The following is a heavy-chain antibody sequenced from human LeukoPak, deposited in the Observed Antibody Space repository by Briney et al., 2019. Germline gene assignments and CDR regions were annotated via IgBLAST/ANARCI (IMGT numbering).Heavy chain of an antibody. CDR1: GGSISSYY. CDR3: ARGLVSGPDPWWYFDL. Sequence: SETLSLTCTVSGGSISSYYWSWIRQPAGKGLEWIGRIYTSGSTNYNPFLKSRVTMSVDTSKNQFSLKLSSVTAADTAVYYCARGLVSGPDPWWYFDLWGRGTLVTVSS. D-gene: IGHD6-19*01. J-gene: IGHJ2*01. CDR2: IYTSGST. V-gene: IGHV4-4*07.